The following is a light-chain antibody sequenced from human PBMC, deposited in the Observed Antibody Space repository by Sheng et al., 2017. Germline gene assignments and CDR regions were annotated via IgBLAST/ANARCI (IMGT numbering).Light chain of an antibody. V-gene: IGKV1-17*03. J-gene: IGKJ4*01. CDR1: QGISNY. Sequence: DIQMTQSPSAMSASVRDRVTITCRASQGISNYLAWFQQKPGKVPKRLQSGVPSRFGGSGSGTEFTLTISSLQPEDFATYYCQQYTTVPFTFGGGTRVEIK. CDR3: QQYTTVPFT.